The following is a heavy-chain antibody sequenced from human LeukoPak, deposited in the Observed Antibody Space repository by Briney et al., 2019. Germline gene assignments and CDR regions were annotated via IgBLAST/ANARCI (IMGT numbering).Heavy chain of an antibody. V-gene: IGHV4-34*01. J-gene: IGHJ4*02. CDR3: ARGGGDFWSGYYKYYFDY. CDR1: GGSFSGYY. D-gene: IGHD3-3*01. Sequence: SETLSLTCAVYGGSFSGYYWSWFRQPPGKGLEGIGEINHSGGTSYNPSLQSRVIISVETSTNQFSLKLRCLAAADTAVYYCARGGGDFWSGYYKYYFDYWGQGTLVTVSS. CDR2: INHSGGT.